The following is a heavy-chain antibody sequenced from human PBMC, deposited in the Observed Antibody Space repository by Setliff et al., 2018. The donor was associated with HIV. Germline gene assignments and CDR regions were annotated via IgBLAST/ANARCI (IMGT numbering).Heavy chain of an antibody. CDR1: DGPISTSSNY. CDR2: IYYSGST. Sequence: SETLSLSCSVSDGPISTSSNYWGWIRQPPGKGLEWIGSIYYSGSTYYNPSLKSRVTISVDTSKSQFSLKLSSVTAADTAVYYCARHEGVLQEGGGFDSWGQGTPVTVSS. CDR3: ARHEGVLQEGGGFDS. D-gene: IGHD1-1*01. V-gene: IGHV4-39*01. J-gene: IGHJ4*02.